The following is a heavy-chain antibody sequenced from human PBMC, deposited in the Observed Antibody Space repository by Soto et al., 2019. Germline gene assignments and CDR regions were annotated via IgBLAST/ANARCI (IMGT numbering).Heavy chain of an antibody. Sequence: PSETLSLTCTVSGGSISGGGYYWSWIRQHPGKGLEWIGYIYYSGSTYYNPSLKSRVTISVDTSKNQFSLKLSSVTAADTAVYYCAGGYSSGRNWFDPWGQGTLVTVSS. CDR1: GGSISGGGYY. V-gene: IGHV4-31*03. J-gene: IGHJ5*02. CDR3: AGGYSSGRNWFDP. D-gene: IGHD6-19*01. CDR2: IYYSGST.